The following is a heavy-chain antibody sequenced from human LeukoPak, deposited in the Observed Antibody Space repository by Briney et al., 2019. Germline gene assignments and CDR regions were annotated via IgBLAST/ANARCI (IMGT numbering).Heavy chain of an antibody. CDR1: GFTFSSYW. J-gene: IGHJ4*02. V-gene: IGHV3-7*01. D-gene: IGHD6-19*01. CDR3: ASSGWFAQSAFDY. CDR2: IKQDGSEK. Sequence: GGSLRLSSAASGFTFSSYWMSWVRQAPGKGLEWVANIKQDGSEKYYVDSVKGRFTISRDNAKNSLYLQMNSLRAEDTAVYYCASSGWFAQSAFDYWGQGTLVTVSS.